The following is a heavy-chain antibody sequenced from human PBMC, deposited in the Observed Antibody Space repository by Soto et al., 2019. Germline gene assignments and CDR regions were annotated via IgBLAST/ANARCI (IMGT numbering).Heavy chain of an antibody. D-gene: IGHD6-19*01. CDR3: ARDRCGYCSGSPTFFDY. J-gene: IGHJ4*02. V-gene: IGHV3-33*01. CDR2: IWYDGSNK. CDR1: GFTFSSYG. Sequence: PGGSLRLSCAASGFTFSSYGMHWVRQAPGKGLEWVAVIWYDGSNKYYADSVKGRFTISRDNSKNTLYLQMNSLRAEDTAVYYCARDRCGYCSGSPTFFDYWGQGTLVTVSS.